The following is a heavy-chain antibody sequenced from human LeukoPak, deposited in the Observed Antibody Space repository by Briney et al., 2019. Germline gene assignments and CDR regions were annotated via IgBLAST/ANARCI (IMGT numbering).Heavy chain of an antibody. D-gene: IGHD2-2*01. V-gene: IGHV3-21*04. CDR1: GFTFSSYS. Sequence: GGSLRLSCAASGFTFSSYSMNWVRQAPGKGLEWVSSISSSSSYIYYADSVRGRFTISRDNAKDSLYLQMNSLTAEDTAVYYCAKGGLPAANYYYYMDVWGKGATVTVSS. CDR2: ISSSSSYI. J-gene: IGHJ6*03. CDR3: AKGGLPAANYYYYMDV.